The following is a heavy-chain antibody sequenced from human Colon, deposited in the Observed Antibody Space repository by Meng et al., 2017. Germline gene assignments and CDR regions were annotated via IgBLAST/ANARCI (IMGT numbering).Heavy chain of an antibody. D-gene: IGHD5-24*01. CDR2: INHSGGP. V-gene: IGHV4-34*01. J-gene: IGHJ4*02. CDR3: ARDMATIRNY. CDR1: GGSFSDYF. Sequence: QVQLQQWGAGLLKPSETLSLTCAVYGGSFSDYFWTWIRQPPGKGLEWIGEINHSGGPNYNPSLKSRVTISIDTSKNQFSLKLSSVTAADTAVYYCARDMATIRNYWGQGTLVTVSS.